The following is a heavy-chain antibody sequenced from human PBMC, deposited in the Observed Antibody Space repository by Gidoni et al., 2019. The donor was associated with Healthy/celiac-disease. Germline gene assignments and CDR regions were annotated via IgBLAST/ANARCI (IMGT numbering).Heavy chain of an antibody. CDR3: AKGQSKYRNYYFDY. CDR2: ISWNSGSI. Sequence: EVQLVESGGGLVQPGRSLRLSCAASGFTFDDYAMHWVRQAPGKGLEWVSGISWNSGSIGYADSVKGRFTISRDNAKNSLYLQMNSLRAEDTALYYCAKGQSKYRNYYFDYWGQGTLVTVSS. D-gene: IGHD3-16*02. V-gene: IGHV3-9*01. CDR1: GFTFDDYA. J-gene: IGHJ4*02.